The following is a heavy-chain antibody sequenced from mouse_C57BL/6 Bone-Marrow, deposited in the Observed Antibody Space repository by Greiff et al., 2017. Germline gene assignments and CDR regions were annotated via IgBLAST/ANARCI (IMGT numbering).Heavy chain of an antibody. V-gene: IGHV1-20*01. CDR1: GYSFTGYF. CDR2: INPYNGDT. Sequence: VQLQQSGPELVKPGASVKISCKASGYSFTGYFMNWVMQSHGKSLEWIGRINPYNGDTFYNQKFKGKATLTVDKSSSTAHMELRSLTSEDSAVDYCAGWLLWYLDVWGTGTTVTVSS. J-gene: IGHJ1*03. CDR3: AGWLLWYLDV. D-gene: IGHD2-3*01.